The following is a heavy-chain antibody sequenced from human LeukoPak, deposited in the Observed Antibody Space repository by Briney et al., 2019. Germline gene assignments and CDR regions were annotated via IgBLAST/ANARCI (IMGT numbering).Heavy chain of an antibody. Sequence: GGSLRLSCAASGFTFSSYAMHWVRQAPGKGLEWVAVISYDGSNKYYADSVKGRFTISRDNSKNTLYLQMNSLRAEDTAVYYCARERAIAVAGFDYWGQGTLVTVSS. J-gene: IGHJ4*02. CDR3: ARERAIAVAGFDY. D-gene: IGHD6-19*01. V-gene: IGHV3-30*04. CDR2: ISYDGSNK. CDR1: GFTFSSYA.